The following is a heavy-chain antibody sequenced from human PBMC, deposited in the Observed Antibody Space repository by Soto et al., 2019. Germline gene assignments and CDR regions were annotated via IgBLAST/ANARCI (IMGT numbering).Heavy chain of an antibody. CDR1: GGTFRSYA. V-gene: IGHV1-69*01. J-gene: IGHJ6*02. CDR3: AREAGSYRNRIYYYYGMDV. D-gene: IGHD1-26*01. Sequence: VQLVQSGAEVKKPGSSVKVSCKASGGTFRSYAISWVRQAPGQGLEWMGGIIPIFGTANYAQKFQGRVTITADEFTSTAYMEQSSLRSEDTAVYYCAREAGSYRNRIYYYYGMDVRGQGTTVTVSS. CDR2: IIPIFGTA.